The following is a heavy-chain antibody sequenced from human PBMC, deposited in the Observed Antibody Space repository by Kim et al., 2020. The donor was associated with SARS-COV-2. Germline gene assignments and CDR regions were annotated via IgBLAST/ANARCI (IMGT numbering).Heavy chain of an antibody. Sequence: SETLSLTCTVSGGSISSGSYYWSWIRQPAGKGLEWIGRIYTSGSTNYNPSLKSRVTISVDTSKNQFSLKLSSVTAADTAVYYCARVGDAVVPNWFDPWGQGTLVTVSS. J-gene: IGHJ5*02. D-gene: IGHD2-15*01. CDR1: GGSISSGSYY. CDR2: IYTSGST. CDR3: ARVGDAVVPNWFDP. V-gene: IGHV4-61*02.